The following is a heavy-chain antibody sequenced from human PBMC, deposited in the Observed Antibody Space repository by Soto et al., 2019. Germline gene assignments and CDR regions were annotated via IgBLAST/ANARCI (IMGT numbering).Heavy chain of an antibody. CDR1: GCSISSYY. D-gene: IGHD6-19*01. Sequence: PSETLSLTCTVSGCSISSYYWSWIRQPPGKGLEWIGYIYYSGSTNYNPSLKSRVTISVDTSKNQFSLKLSSVTAADTAVYYCAREVPIAAAGPSIAVAGTLDYWGQGTLVTVSS. V-gene: IGHV4-59*01. J-gene: IGHJ4*02. CDR3: AREVPIAAAGPSIAVAGTLDY. CDR2: IYYSGST.